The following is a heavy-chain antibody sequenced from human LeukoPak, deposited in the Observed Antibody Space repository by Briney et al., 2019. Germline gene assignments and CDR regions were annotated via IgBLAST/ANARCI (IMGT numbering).Heavy chain of an antibody. CDR2: IYYSGST. J-gene: IGHJ4*02. CDR1: GYSISSGYY. D-gene: IGHD6-13*01. Sequence: SETLSLTCTVSGYSISSGYYWGWIRQPPGKGLEWIGSIYYSGSTYYNPSLKSRVTISVDTSKNQFSLKLSSVTAADTAVYYCARRGSSWTNDYFDYWGQGTLVTVFS. V-gene: IGHV4-38-2*02. CDR3: ARRGSSWTNDYFDY.